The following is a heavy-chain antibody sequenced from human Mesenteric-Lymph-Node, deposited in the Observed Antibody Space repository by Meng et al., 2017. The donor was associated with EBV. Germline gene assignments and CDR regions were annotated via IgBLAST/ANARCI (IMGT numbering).Heavy chain of an antibody. Sequence: QVQLVQPGFELKKPGASVESSFKASGYTFTPYSINWVRQAPGQGLEWMGWINPHTGNPTYAQGFTGRFVFSLDTSVSTAYLQITSLKAEDTAVYYCARDKGRTEFDYWGQGTLVTVSS. V-gene: IGHV7-4-1*02. J-gene: IGHJ4*02. CDR3: ARDKGRTEFDY. CDR2: INPHTGNP. CDR1: GYTFTPYS. D-gene: IGHD3-10*01.